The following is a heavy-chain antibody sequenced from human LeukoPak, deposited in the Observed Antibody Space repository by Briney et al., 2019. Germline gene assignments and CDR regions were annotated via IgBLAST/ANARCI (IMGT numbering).Heavy chain of an antibody. Sequence: PSETLSLTCTVSGGSISSSSYYWGWIRQPPGKGLEWIGSIYYSGSTYYNPSLKSRVTISVDTSKNQFSLKLSSVTAADTAVYYCARGFRMILWFGVGFDPWGQGTLVTVSS. V-gene: IGHV4-39*07. D-gene: IGHD3-10*01. CDR3: ARGFRMILWFGVGFDP. CDR2: IYYSGST. CDR1: GGSISSSSYY. J-gene: IGHJ5*02.